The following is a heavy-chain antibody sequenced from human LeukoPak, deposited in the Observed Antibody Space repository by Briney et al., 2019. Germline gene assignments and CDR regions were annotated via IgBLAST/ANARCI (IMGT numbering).Heavy chain of an antibody. CDR1: GGSISTYY. CDR3: ARGLNNRKSGRRFDVFEI. CDR2: VYYSGST. Sequence: SETLSLTCTVSGGSISTYYWSWIRQPPGKGLEWIGYVYYSGSTNYNPSLKSRVTISADTSKNQFSLRLSSVAAADTAVYYCARGLNNRKSGRRFDVFEIWGQGTMVTVSS. J-gene: IGHJ3*02. D-gene: IGHD1-14*01. V-gene: IGHV4-59*01.